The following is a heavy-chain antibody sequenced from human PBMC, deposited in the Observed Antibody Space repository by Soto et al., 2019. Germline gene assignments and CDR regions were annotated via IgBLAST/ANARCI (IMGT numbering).Heavy chain of an antibody. D-gene: IGHD5-18*01. Sequence: VSCKASGYTFTSYGISWVRQAPGQGLEWMGWISAYNGNTNYAQKLQGRVTMTTDTSTSTAYMELRSLRSDDTAVYYCASLRSYGFYFDYWGQGTLATVPS. CDR2: ISAYNGNT. CDR3: ASLRSYGFYFDY. J-gene: IGHJ4*02. V-gene: IGHV1-18*04. CDR1: GYTFTSYG.